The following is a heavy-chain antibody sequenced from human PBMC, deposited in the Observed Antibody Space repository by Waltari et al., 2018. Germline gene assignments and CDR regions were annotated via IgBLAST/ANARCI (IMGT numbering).Heavy chain of an antibody. V-gene: IGHV4-38-2*01. D-gene: IGHD5-12*01. CDR3: ARRGYSGYAIFDY. CDR1: GYSISSGYY. CDR2: IYHSGST. Sequence: QVQLQESGPGLVKPSETLSLTCAVSGYSISSGYYWGWIRQPPGKGLEWIGSIYHSGSTYYNPSLKSRVTISVDTSKNQFSLKLSSVTAADTAVYYCARRGYSGYAIFDYWGQGTLVTVSS. J-gene: IGHJ4*02.